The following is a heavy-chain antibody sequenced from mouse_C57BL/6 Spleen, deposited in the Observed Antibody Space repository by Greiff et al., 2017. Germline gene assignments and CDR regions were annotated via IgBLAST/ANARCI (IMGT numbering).Heavy chain of an antibody. CDR3: ARTGEVATDFDY. J-gene: IGHJ2*01. CDR2: IHPNSGST. D-gene: IGHD1-1*01. CDR1: GYTFTSYW. V-gene: IGHV1-64*01. Sequence: VQLQQPGAELVKPGASVKLSCKASGYTFTSYWMHWVKQRPGQGLEWIGMIHPNSGSTNYNEKFKSKATLTVDKSSSTAYMQLSSLTSEDSAVYYDARTGEVATDFDYWGQGTTLTVSS.